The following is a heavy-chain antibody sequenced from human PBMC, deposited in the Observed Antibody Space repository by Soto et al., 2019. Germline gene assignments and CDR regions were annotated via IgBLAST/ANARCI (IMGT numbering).Heavy chain of an antibody. V-gene: IGHV1-46*01. CDR2: FDPSGVAT. J-gene: IGHJ3*02. CDR1: GYTFTSYF. Sequence: GASVKVSFKASGYTFTSYFIHWVRQAPGQGLEWMGVFDPSGVATNSAQKFQGRLTMTRDTSTSTVYMDLTSLGSDDTALYYCARVSRGAFDIWGQGTLVTVSS. CDR3: ARVSRGAFDI.